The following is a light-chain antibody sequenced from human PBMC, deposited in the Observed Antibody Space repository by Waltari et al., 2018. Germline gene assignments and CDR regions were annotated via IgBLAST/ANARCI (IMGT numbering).Light chain of an antibody. Sequence: QSALTQPASVSGSPGQSITISCTGTSTDIGGYNYASWYQQYPGKAPKLMIYEVNKRPSEVSNRFSGSKSGNTASLTISGLQAEDEADYYCGSYTTSSRDYVFGTGTKVTVL. CDR3: GSYTTSSRDYV. V-gene: IGLV2-14*01. CDR2: EVN. CDR1: STDIGGYNY. J-gene: IGLJ1*01.